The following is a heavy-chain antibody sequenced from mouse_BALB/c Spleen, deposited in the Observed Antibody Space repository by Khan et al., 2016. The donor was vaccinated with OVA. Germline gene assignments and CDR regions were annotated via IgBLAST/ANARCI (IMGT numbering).Heavy chain of an antibody. Sequence: QVQLQQSGPELVKPGASVKISCKASGYTFTDYYINWVKQKPGQGLEWIGWIYPGSGNTKYNEKFRGKATLTVDTSSSTAYMQLSSLTSEDTAVYCCARSAWGYAMDYWGQGTSVTVSS. CDR2: IYPGSGNT. V-gene: IGHV1-84*02. CDR3: ARSAWGYAMDY. CDR1: GYTFTDYY. J-gene: IGHJ4*01.